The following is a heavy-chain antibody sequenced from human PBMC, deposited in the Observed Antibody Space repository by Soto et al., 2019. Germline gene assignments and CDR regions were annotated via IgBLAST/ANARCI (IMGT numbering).Heavy chain of an antibody. D-gene: IGHD3-10*01. CDR2: IYYSGST. V-gene: IGHV4-59*08. CDR3: ARWYYYGSGSYAAFDI. CDR1: GGSISSYY. Sequence: SETLSLTWTVSGGSISSYYWSWIRQPPGKGLEWIGYIYYSGSTNYNPSLKSRVTISVDTSKNQFSLKLSSVTAADTAVYYCARWYYYGSGSYAAFDIWGQGTMVTVSS. J-gene: IGHJ3*02.